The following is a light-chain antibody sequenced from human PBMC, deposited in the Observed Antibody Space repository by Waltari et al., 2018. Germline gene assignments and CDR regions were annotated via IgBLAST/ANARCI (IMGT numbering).Light chain of an antibody. CDR2: DVS. Sequence: QSALTQPASVSGSPGQSITISCTGTTSDIGYYKYVSWYQHHPGKAPKLIIYDVSHRPSGVSDRFSGSKSGNTASLTISGLRAEDEADYHCSSYSISSNYYVFGTGTTVTVL. V-gene: IGLV2-14*03. CDR3: SSYSISSNYYV. J-gene: IGLJ1*01. CDR1: TSDIGYYKY.